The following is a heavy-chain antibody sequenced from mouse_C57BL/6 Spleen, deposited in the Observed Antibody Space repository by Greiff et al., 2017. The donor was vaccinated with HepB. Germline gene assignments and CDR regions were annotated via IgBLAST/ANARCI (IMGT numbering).Heavy chain of an antibody. Sequence: VQLQQSGAELARPGASVKLSCKASGYTFTSYGISWVKQRTGQGLEWIGEIYPRSGNTYYNEKFKGKATLTADKSSSTAYMELRSLTSEDSAVYFCAFYYGSSYYFDYWGQGTTLTVSS. V-gene: IGHV1-81*01. CDR3: AFYYGSSYYFDY. CDR1: GYTFTSYG. J-gene: IGHJ2*01. D-gene: IGHD1-1*01. CDR2: IYPRSGNT.